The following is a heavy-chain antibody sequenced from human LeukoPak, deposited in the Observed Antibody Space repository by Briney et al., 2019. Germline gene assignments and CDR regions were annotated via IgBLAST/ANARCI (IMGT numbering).Heavy chain of an antibody. D-gene: IGHD3-10*01. CDR2: ISSSSSYI. Sequence: GGSLRLSCAASGFTLSSYSMNWVRQAPGKGLEWVSSISSSSSYIYYADSVKGRFTISRDNAKNSLYLQMNSLRAEDTAVYYCARSEYYGSGSYRGGDYWGQGTLVTVSS. CDR3: ARSEYYGSGSYRGGDY. CDR1: GFTLSSYS. V-gene: IGHV3-21*01. J-gene: IGHJ4*02.